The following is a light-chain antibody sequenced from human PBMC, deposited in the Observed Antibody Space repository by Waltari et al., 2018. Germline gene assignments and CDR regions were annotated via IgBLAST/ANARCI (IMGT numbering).Light chain of an antibody. CDR2: AAS. CDR1: QSISGY. J-gene: IGKJ2*01. Sequence: DIQMTQSPSSLSASVGDRVTISCRASQSISGYLNWYQQKPGKAPKLLIYAASTLQSGVPSRFSGSGSETDFTLTISSLQPEDFSTYYCQQSYSTPRTFGQGTKLDIK. V-gene: IGKV1-39*01. CDR3: QQSYSTPRT.